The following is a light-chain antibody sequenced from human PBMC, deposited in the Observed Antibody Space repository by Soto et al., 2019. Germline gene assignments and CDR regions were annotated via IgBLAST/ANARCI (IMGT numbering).Light chain of an antibody. CDR2: DAS. CDR3: QQYNSYSRT. J-gene: IGKJ1*01. Sequence: DIQMTQSPSTLSASVGDRVTITCRASQSISSWLAWYQQKPGKAPKLLIYDASSLESVVPSRFSGSGSGTEFTLTISSLQPDDFATYYRQQYNSYSRTFGQGTKVDIK. CDR1: QSISSW. V-gene: IGKV1-5*01.